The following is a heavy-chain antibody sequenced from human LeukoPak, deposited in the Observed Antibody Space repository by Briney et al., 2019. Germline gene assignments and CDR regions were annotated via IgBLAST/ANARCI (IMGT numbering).Heavy chain of an antibody. Sequence: GGSLRLSCAASGFTFSNAWMNWVRQAPGKGPEWVGRIKSKTDGGTTDYAAPVKGRFTISRDDSKNTLYLQMNSLKTEDTAVYYCSTTYYYDSSEGYWGQGTLVTVSS. V-gene: IGHV3-15*07. D-gene: IGHD3-22*01. CDR2: IKSKTDGGTT. J-gene: IGHJ4*02. CDR3: STTYYYDSSEGY. CDR1: GFTFSNAW.